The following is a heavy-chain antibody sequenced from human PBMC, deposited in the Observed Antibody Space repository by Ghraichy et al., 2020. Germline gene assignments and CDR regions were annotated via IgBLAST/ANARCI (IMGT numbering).Heavy chain of an antibody. J-gene: IGHJ4*02. Sequence: ASVKVSCKASGYIFTSYDINWVRQATGQGLEWMGWTNPNSGNTGYAQKFQGRVAMTRNTSISTAYMELSSLRSEDTAVYYCARRRLGYCSGDSCHTYYFDYWGQGTLVTVSS. D-gene: IGHD2-15*01. CDR2: TNPNSGNT. CDR3: ARRRLGYCSGDSCHTYYFDY. CDR1: GYIFTSYD. V-gene: IGHV1-8*01.